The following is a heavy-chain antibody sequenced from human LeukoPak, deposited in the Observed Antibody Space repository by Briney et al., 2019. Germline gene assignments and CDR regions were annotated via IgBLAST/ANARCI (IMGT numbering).Heavy chain of an antibody. CDR2: ISSSSSYI. J-gene: IGHJ4*02. CDR3: ARDRLLWFGERKEGPFDY. V-gene: IGHV3-21*01. Sequence: GGSLRLSCAASGFTFSSYAMSWVRQAPGKGLEWVSSISSSSSYIYYADSAKGRFTISRDNAKNSLYLQMNSLRAEDTAVYYCARDRLLWFGERKEGPFDYWGQGTLVTVSS. D-gene: IGHD3-10*01. CDR1: GFTFSSYA.